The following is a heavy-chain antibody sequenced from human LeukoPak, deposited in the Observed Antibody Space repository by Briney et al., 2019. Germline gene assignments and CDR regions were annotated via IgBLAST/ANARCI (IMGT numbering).Heavy chain of an antibody. CDR2: IWYDGSNK. J-gene: IGHJ4*02. CDR1: GYTFSSYG. V-gene: IGHV3-33*06. D-gene: IGHD1-26*01. CDR3: AKDAFVGATNLDY. Sequence: GGSLRLSCAASGYTFSSYGMHWVRRAPGKGREWVAVIWYDGSNKYYADSVKGRFTISRDNSKNTLYLQMNSLRAEDTAVYYCAKDAFVGATNLDYWGQGTLVTVSS.